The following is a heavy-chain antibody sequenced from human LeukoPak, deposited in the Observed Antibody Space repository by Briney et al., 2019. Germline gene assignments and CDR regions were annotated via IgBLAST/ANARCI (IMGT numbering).Heavy chain of an antibody. CDR1: GGTFSSHA. D-gene: IGHD3-16*01. V-gene: IGHV1-69*04. Sequence: SVKVSCKASGGTFSSHALSWVRQAPGQGLEWMGRIIPMFGVTNYAQNFQGRFTLTADKSTTTVYMELTSLRSEDTAVYYCAGNPLGTEMLMGYYYYGMDVWGQGTTVTVSS. CDR3: AGNPLGTEMLMGYYYYGMDV. CDR2: IIPMFGVT. J-gene: IGHJ6*02.